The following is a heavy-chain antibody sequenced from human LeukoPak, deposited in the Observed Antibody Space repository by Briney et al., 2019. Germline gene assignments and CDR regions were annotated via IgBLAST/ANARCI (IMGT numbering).Heavy chain of an antibody. J-gene: IGHJ5*02. D-gene: IGHD3-22*01. CDR1: GYTFTGYY. V-gene: IGHV1-2*02. Sequence: ASVKVSCKASGYTFTGYYMHWVPQAPGHGLEWMGWINPNNGGTNYAQKFTGRVTTTRDTSISTAYMELRRLRSDDTAVYYCARVSDSSGYYYGGNWFDPWGQGTLVTVSS. CDR3: ARVSDSSGYYYGGNWFDP. CDR2: INPNNGGT.